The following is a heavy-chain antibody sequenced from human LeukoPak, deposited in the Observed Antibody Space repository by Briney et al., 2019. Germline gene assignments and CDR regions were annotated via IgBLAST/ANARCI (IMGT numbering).Heavy chain of an antibody. D-gene: IGHD6-13*01. CDR1: GYTLTELS. Sequence: ASVKVSCKVSGYTLTELSMHWVRQAPGKGLEWMGGFDPEDGETIYAQKFQGRVTMTEDTSTDTAYMELSSLRSEDTAVYYCATGYSISWPLGYWGQGTLVIVSS. CDR2: FDPEDGET. J-gene: IGHJ4*02. CDR3: ATGYSISWPLGY. V-gene: IGHV1-24*01.